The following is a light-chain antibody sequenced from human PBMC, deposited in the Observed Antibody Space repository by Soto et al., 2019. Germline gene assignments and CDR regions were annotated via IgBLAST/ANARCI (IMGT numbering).Light chain of an antibody. V-gene: IGKV3-15*01. Sequence: EIVMTQSPATLSVSPGERVTLSCGASQSISGDLAWYQQKPGQAPRLVIYGASTRATGVPARFSGSGSATEFTLTISSLQYEDFAVSYWQQYDSWPHTFGLGTSLEIK. CDR2: GAS. CDR3: QQYDSWPHT. J-gene: IGKJ2*01. CDR1: QSISGD.